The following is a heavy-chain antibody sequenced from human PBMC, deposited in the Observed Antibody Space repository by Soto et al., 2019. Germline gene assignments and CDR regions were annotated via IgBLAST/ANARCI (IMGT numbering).Heavy chain of an antibody. D-gene: IGHD5-18*01. J-gene: IGHJ3*02. Sequence: SETLSLTCAVSGYSISSSNWWGFIRQPPGKGLEWIGYIYYSGSTYYNPSLKSRVTMSVDTSKNQFSLKLSSVTAVDTAVYYCARSGGYSYQYAFDIWGQGTMVTVSS. CDR1: GYSISSSNW. CDR2: IYYSGST. V-gene: IGHV4-28*01. CDR3: ARSGGYSYQYAFDI.